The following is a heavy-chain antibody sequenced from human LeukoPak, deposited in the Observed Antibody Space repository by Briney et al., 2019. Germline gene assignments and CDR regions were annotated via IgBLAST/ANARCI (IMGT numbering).Heavy chain of an antibody. CDR3: ARPGYSSGWYAGDAFDI. Sequence: GSLRLSCAASGFTVSSNYMSWVRQAPGKGLEWVSYISSSSSTIYYADSVKGRFTISRDNAKNSLYLQMNSLRAGDTAVYYCARPGYSSGWYAGDAFDIWGQGTMVTVSS. J-gene: IGHJ3*02. CDR1: GFTVSSNY. V-gene: IGHV3-48*04. CDR2: ISSSSSTI. D-gene: IGHD6-19*01.